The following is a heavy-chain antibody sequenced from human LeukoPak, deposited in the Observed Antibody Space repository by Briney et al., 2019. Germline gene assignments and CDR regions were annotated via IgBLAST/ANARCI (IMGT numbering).Heavy chain of an antibody. D-gene: IGHD3-10*01. CDR2: IYYSGST. V-gene: IGHV4-61*08. J-gene: IGHJ5*02. CDR1: GGSISSGAYY. Sequence: PSETLSLTCSVSGGSISSGAYYWSWIRQPPGKGLEWIRYIYYSGSTNYNPSLKSRVTISVDTSKNQFSLKLSSVTAADTAVYYCAKKRITMVRGVTYNWFDPWGQGTLVTVSS. CDR3: AKKRITMVRGVTYNWFDP.